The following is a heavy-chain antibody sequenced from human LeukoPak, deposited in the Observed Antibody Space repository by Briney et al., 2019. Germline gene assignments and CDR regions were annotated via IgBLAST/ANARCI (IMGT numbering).Heavy chain of an antibody. CDR3: ARQRPLRYDYDSSGYLSGGY. J-gene: IGHJ4*02. Sequence: GESLKIPCKGSGYSFTSYWISWVRQMPGKGREWMGRIDPSDSYTNYSPSFQGHVTISADKSISTAYLQRSSLKASDTAIYYCARQRPLRYDYDSSGYLSGGYWGQGTLVTVSS. D-gene: IGHD3-22*01. CDR2: IDPSDSYT. CDR1: GYSFTSYW. V-gene: IGHV5-10-1*01.